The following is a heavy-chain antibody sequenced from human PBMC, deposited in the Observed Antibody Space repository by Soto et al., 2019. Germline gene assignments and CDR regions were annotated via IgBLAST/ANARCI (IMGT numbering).Heavy chain of an antibody. J-gene: IGHJ5*02. CDR2: IYYSGST. Sequence: SETLSLTCTVSGGSISSGGYYWSWIRQRPGKGLEWIGYIYYSGSTYYNPSLKSRVTISVDTSKNQFSLKLSSVTAADTAVYYCARYYYGSGSSNWFDPWGQGTQVTVSS. D-gene: IGHD3-10*01. V-gene: IGHV4-31*03. CDR1: GGSISSGGYY. CDR3: ARYYYGSGSSNWFDP.